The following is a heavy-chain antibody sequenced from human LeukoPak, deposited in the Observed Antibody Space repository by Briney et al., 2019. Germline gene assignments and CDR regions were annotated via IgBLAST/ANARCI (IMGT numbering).Heavy chain of an antibody. CDR3: ARDTLEYSNSPDALDI. CDR2: IGSSGSTV. V-gene: IGHV3-48*03. CDR1: GFTFSSYE. D-gene: IGHD4-23*01. Sequence: PGGSLRLSCAASGFTFSSYEMNWVRQAPGKGLEWVSYIGSSGSTVYYVDSVKGRFTISRDNAKNSLYMQMESLRDEDTAIYYCARDTLEYSNSPDALDIWGQGTMVTVSS. J-gene: IGHJ3*02.